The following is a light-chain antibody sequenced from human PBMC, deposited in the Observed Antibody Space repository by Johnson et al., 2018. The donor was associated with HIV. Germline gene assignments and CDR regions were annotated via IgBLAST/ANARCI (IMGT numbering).Light chain of an antibody. Sequence: QSVLMQPPSVSAAPGQKVTISCSGSSSNIGNNYVSWYQQLPGTAPKILIYENNRRPSGTPDRFSGSKSGTSATLGITGLQTGDEADYYCGTWDSSLSSYVFGTGTRVT. CDR2: ENN. V-gene: IGLV1-51*02. J-gene: IGLJ1*01. CDR3: GTWDSSLSSYV. CDR1: SSNIGNNY.